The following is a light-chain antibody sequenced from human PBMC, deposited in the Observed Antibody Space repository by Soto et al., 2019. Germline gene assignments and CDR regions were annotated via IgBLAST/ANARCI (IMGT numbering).Light chain of an antibody. V-gene: IGKV3-20*01. CDR3: QQYGSSPLT. Sequence: EIVLTQSPGTLSLSPGERATLSCRASQSVSSNYLAWYQQKPGQAPKVLIYRASSRATGIPDRFSGSGSGTDVTLTISRLEPEDFAVYYCQQYGSSPLTFGGGTKLEIK. J-gene: IGKJ4*01. CDR1: QSVSSNY. CDR2: RAS.